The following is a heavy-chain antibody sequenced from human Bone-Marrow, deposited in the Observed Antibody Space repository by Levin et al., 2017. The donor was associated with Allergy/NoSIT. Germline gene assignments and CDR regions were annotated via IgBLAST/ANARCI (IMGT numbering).Heavy chain of an antibody. CDR1: GFSLRTDKVG. CDR2: IYWDDDK. CDR3: AHRPQEDTGGSWYGVFGTWYGAFDV. J-gene: IGHJ3*01. V-gene: IGHV2-5*02. Sequence: VSGPTLVKPTQTVTLTCSFSGFSLRTDKVGVGWIRQPPGKALEWLALIYWDDDKRYNPSLQRRLTITKDTSKNQVVLTMTNMDPVDTATYYCAHRPQEDTGGSWYGVFGTWYGAFDVWGHGTLVTVSS. D-gene: IGHD6-13*01.